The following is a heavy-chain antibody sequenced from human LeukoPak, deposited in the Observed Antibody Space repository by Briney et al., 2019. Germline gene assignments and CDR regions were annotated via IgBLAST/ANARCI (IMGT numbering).Heavy chain of an antibody. CDR2: INSDGSGT. CDR1: GFTLNRYW. CDR3: ARDSSKWYYDY. D-gene: IGHD2-2*01. Sequence: GGSLRLSCAASGFTLNRYWMHWVRQAPGKGLVWVSRINSDGSGTSYADSVKGRFTISRDNAKNTLYLQMNSLRGEDTAVYYCARDSSKWYYDYWGQGTLVTVSS. V-gene: IGHV3-74*01. J-gene: IGHJ4*02.